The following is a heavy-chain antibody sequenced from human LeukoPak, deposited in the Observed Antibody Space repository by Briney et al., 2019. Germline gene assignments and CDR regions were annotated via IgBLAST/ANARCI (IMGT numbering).Heavy chain of an antibody. V-gene: IGHV4-59*01. D-gene: IGHD1-26*01. Sequence: SETLSLTCTVSGGSISSYYWSWLRQPPGKGLEWIGYIYYSGSTNYNPSLKSRVTISVDTSKNQFSLKLSSVTAADTAVYYCAYGSYYSDYWGQGTLVTVSS. CDR1: GGSISSYY. J-gene: IGHJ4*02. CDR2: IYYSGST. CDR3: AYGSYYSDY.